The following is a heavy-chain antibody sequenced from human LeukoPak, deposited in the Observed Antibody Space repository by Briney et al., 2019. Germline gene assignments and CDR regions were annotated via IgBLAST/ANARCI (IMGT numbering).Heavy chain of an antibody. CDR1: GFTFSSYG. Sequence: GGSLRLSCAASGFTFSSYGMHWVRQAPGKGLEWVAVISYDGSNKYYADSVKGRFTISRDNSKNTLYLQMNSLRAEDTAVYYCAKDPRERIRITIFGVVTSYYGMDVWGQGTTVTVSS. D-gene: IGHD3-3*01. V-gene: IGHV3-30*18. CDR3: AKDPRERIRITIFGVVTSYYGMDV. CDR2: ISYDGSNK. J-gene: IGHJ6*02.